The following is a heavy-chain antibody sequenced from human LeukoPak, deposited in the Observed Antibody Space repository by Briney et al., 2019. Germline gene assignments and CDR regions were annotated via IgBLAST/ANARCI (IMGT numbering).Heavy chain of an antibody. D-gene: IGHD3-3*01. CDR2: ISKSGTTV. V-gene: IGHV3-11*01. J-gene: IGHJ4*02. Sequence: GGFLRLSCAASGLNFSVYYMTWTRQAPGNGLEWLSHISKSGTTVYYADSVKGRFTISRDSAKNSLYLHMNSLRAEDTAVYYCAAGVALDYWGQGALVTVSS. CDR3: AAGVALDY. CDR1: GLNFSVYY.